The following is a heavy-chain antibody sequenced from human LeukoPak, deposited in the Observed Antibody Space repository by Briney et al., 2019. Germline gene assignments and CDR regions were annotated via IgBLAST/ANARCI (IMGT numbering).Heavy chain of an antibody. V-gene: IGHV3-7*01. J-gene: IGHJ4*02. D-gene: IGHD3-10*01. CDR1: GFTFSSYW. Sequence: PGGSLRLSCTASGFTFSSYWMTWVRQAPGKGLEWVANIKQDGSEKYYVDSVKGRFTISRDNSKNTLYLQMNSLRAEDTAVYYCAKGPRAYYYGSGTYSKESYLDYWGQGTLVTVSS. CDR3: AKGPRAYYYGSGTYSKESYLDY. CDR2: IKQDGSEK.